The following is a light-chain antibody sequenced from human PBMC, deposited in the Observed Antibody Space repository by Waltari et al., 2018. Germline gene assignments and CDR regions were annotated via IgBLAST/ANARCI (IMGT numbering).Light chain of an antibody. J-gene: IGKJ1*01. CDR2: AAS. CDR3: QNHERLPAT. Sequence: VLPQSLGTLSWSPGDTVTFSCRASQSISKYLVWYQQRPRHAPRLLIYAASTRATGVPDRFSGSGDGTDFALTISRLEPEDFAVYYCQNHERLPATFGQGTKVEVK. CDR1: QSISKY. V-gene: IGKV3-20*01.